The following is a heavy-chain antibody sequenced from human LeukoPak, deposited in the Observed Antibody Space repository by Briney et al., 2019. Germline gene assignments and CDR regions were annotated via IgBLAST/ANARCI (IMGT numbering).Heavy chain of an antibody. CDR3: ATEGNWNLDY. CDR2: ISRSGNTI. Sequence: GGSLRLSCAASGFTFSSCEMNWVRQAPGKGLEWVSYISRSGNTIYYADSVKGRFSISRDNAKNSLYLQMNSLRAEDTAVYYCATEGNWNLDYWGQGTLVTVSS. V-gene: IGHV3-48*03. J-gene: IGHJ4*02. CDR1: GFTFSSCE. D-gene: IGHD1-1*01.